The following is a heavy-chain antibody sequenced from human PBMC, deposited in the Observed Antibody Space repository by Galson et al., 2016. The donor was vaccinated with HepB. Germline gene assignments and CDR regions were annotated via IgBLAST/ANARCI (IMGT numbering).Heavy chain of an antibody. CDR3: TRGYSFYDSSGTGY. CDR2: IYSGGST. CDR1: GGSISSGSYY. V-gene: IGHV4-61*02. J-gene: IGHJ4*02. D-gene: IGHD3-22*01. Sequence: TLSLTCTVSGGSISSGSYYWSWIRQPAGKGLEWIGRIYSGGSTNYNPSPKSRVTISLDTSKNQFSLKLSSVTAADTAVYYCTRGYSFYDSSGTGYWGQGTHVTVSS.